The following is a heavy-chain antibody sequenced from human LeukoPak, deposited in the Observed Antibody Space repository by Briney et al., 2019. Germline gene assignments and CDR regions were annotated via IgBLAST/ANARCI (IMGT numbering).Heavy chain of an antibody. CDR1: GGSISSSSYY. V-gene: IGHV4-39*01. CDR2: IYYSGST. J-gene: IGHJ4*02. D-gene: IGHD3-22*01. CDR3: ARHKPYYYDSSGYYDY. Sequence: SETLSLTRTVSGGSISSSSYYWGWLRQPPGKGLEWIGSIYYSGSTYSNPSIKSRVTISADTSKNQLSLKLSSVTAADTAVYYCARHKPYYYDSSGYYDYWGQGTLVTVSS.